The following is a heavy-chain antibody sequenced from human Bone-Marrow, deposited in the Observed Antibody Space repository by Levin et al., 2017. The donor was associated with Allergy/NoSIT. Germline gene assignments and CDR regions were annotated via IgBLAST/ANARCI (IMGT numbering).Heavy chain of an antibody. D-gene: IGHD2-2*01. CDR2: IKSKTDGGTT. CDR1: GFTFSNAW. J-gene: IGHJ6*03. V-gene: IGHV3-15*01. CDR3: TTRGIKPYCSSTSCCQNYYYYYYMDV. Sequence: GGSLRLSCAASGFTFSNAWMSWVRQAPGKGLEWVGRIKSKTDGGTTDYAAPVKGRFTISRDDSKNTLYLQMNSLKTEDTAVYYCTTRGIKPYCSSTSCCQNYYYYYYMDVWGKGTTVTVSS.